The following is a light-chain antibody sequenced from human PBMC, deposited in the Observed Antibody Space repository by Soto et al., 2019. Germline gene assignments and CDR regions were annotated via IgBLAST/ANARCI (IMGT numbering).Light chain of an antibody. CDR3: QEYSNGWR. J-gene: IGKJ1*01. V-gene: IGKV1-5*01. CDR1: QSISSW. CDR2: DGS. Sequence: DIQMTQSPSTLSASVGDRVTITCRASQSISSWLAWYQQKPGKAPKLLIYDGSTLESGVPSRFSGSGSGTEFILTISSLQPDDFASFYCQEYSNGWRFGQGTKVDIK.